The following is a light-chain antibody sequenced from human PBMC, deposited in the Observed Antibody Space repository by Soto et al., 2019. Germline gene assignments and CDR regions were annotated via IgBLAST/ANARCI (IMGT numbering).Light chain of an antibody. Sequence: DIQMTQCPSSLSASVGDRVTITCRASQTINSYLNWYQQKPGKAPKLLIYAASSLQSGVPSRFSGSGSGTDFTLTISSLQPEDFATYYCQQANSFPLTFGGGTRWIS. J-gene: IGKJ4*01. CDR3: QQANSFPLT. CDR2: AAS. V-gene: IGKV1-39*01. CDR1: QTINSY.